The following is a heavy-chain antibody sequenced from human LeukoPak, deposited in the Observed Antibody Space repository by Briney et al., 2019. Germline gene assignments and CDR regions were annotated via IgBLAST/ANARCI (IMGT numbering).Heavy chain of an antibody. CDR3: ARGRHSSSWYSCFDYYYYGMDV. CDR2: IYHSGST. V-gene: IGHV4-61*05. D-gene: IGHD6-13*01. Sequence: SETLSLTCTVSGGSISSSSYYWGWIRQPPGKGLEWIGYIYHSGSTKYNPSLKSRVIISVDTSKNQFSLKLSSVTAADTAVYYCARGRHSSSWYSCFDYYYYGMDVWGQGTTVTVSS. J-gene: IGHJ6*02. CDR1: GGSISSSSYY.